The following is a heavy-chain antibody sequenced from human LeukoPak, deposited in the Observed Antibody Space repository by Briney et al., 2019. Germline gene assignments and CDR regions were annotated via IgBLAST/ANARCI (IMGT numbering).Heavy chain of an antibody. CDR3: ARGANWFDP. CDR2: ISSSGSTI. V-gene: IGHV3-48*03. Sequence: GGSLRLSCAASGFTFSSYEMNWVRQAPGKGLEWVSYISSSGSTIYYADSVKGRFTISRDNAKNSLYLQMNSLRAEDTAVYYRARGANWFDPWGQGTLVTVSS. J-gene: IGHJ5*02. CDR1: GFTFSSYE.